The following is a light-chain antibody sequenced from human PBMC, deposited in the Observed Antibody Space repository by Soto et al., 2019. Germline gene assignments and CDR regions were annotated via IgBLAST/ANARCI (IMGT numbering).Light chain of an antibody. CDR1: QSVSSY. CDR2: DAS. Sequence: EIVLTQSPATLSLSPGERASLSCRASQSVSSYLAWYQQKPGQAPRLLIYDASNRATGIPARFSGSGSGTDFNLSISSLEPEDFAVYYCQQRYRWPRTFGQGTKVDIK. CDR3: QQRYRWPRT. V-gene: IGKV3-11*01. J-gene: IGKJ1*01.